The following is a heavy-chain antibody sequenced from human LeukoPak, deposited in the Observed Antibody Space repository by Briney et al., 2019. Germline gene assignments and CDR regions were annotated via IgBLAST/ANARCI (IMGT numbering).Heavy chain of an antibody. D-gene: IGHD4-17*01. CDR2: IQYDGRDK. Sequence: PGGSLGLSCVASGVTFSKYDMHWVRQAPGKGLEWVAFIQYDGRDKFYKDSVKGRFTVSRDNSKNTVYLQMNSLRGEDTALYYCAREGNYHGDSGSSFDYWGQGTLVTVSS. J-gene: IGHJ4*02. CDR3: AREGNYHGDSGSSFDY. CDR1: GVTFSKYD. V-gene: IGHV3-30*02.